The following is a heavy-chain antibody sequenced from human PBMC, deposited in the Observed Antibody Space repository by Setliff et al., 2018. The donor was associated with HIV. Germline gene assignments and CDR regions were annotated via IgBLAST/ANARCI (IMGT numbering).Heavy chain of an antibody. CDR1: GGSITYSSYY. Sequence: SETLSLTCTVSGGSITYSSYYWGWIRQPPGKGLEWIGSMDSSGSTYYNPSLKGRVTISVDTSKNQFSLKLTSLTAADTAVYYCARIDGEAADTNYWGQGTLVTVSS. V-gene: IGHV4-39*07. CDR2: MDSSGST. J-gene: IGHJ4*02. CDR3: ARIDGEAADTNY. D-gene: IGHD6-13*01.